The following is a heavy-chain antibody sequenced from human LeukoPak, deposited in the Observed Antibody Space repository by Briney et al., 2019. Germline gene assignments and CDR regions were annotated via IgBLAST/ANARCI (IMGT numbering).Heavy chain of an antibody. CDR1: GDSLTGYY. CDR3: ARDGTYSSSWYWATYYYYYMDV. Sequence: SETLSLTCTVSGDSLTGYYWGWLRQPPGKGLEWIGNIYYTGNTYYNPSLKSRVTISLDTSKNQFSLKVISMTAADTAVYYCARDGTYSSSWYWATYYYYYMDVWGKGTTVTVSS. V-gene: IGHV4-39*07. D-gene: IGHD6-13*01. CDR2: IYYTGNT. J-gene: IGHJ6*03.